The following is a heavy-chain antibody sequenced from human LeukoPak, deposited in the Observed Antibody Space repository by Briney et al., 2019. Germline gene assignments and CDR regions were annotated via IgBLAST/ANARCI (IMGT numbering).Heavy chain of an antibody. CDR1: GFSFSNYW. CDR3: AREGSSGWTGGYYFDY. D-gene: IGHD6-19*01. J-gene: IGHJ4*02. V-gene: IGHV3-53*01. Sequence: GGSLRLSCAASGFSFSNYWMSWVRQAPGKGLEWVSVIYSGGSTYYADSVKGRFTISRDNSKNTLYLQMNSLRAEDTAVYYCAREGSSGWTGGYYFDYWGQGTLVTVSS. CDR2: IYSGGST.